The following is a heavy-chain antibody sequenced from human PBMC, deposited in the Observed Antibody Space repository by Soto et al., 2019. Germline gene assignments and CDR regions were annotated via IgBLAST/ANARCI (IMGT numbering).Heavy chain of an antibody. J-gene: IGHJ6*02. Sequence: SVKVSCKASGGTFSSYAISWVRQAPGQGLEWMGGIIPIFGTANYAQKFQGRVTITADESTSTAYMELSSLRSEDTAVYYCARGSDYSSSWYSAGYYYYGMDVWGQGTTVTVSS. V-gene: IGHV1-69*13. CDR1: GGTFSSYA. CDR2: IIPIFGTA. CDR3: ARGSDYSSSWYSAGYYYYGMDV. D-gene: IGHD6-13*01.